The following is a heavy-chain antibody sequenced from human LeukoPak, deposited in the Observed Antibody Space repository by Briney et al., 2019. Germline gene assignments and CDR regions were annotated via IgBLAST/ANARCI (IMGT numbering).Heavy chain of an antibody. V-gene: IGHV4-4*07. D-gene: IGHD2-2*01. CDR1: GGSISSYY. CDR3: ARDLAPLYCSSTSCYGRNWFDP. J-gene: IGHJ5*02. Sequence: SETLSLTCTVSGGSISSYYWSWIRQPAGKGLEWIGRIYISGSTNYNPSLKSRVTISVDTSKNQFSLKLSSVTAADTAVYYCARDLAPLYCSSTSCYGRNWFDPWGQGTLVTVSS. CDR2: IYISGST.